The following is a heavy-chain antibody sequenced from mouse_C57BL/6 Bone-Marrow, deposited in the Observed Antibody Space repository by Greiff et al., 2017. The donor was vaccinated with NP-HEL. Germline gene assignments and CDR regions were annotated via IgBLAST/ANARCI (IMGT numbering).Heavy chain of an antibody. D-gene: IGHD2-1*01. CDR1: GFSLTSYG. V-gene: IGHV2-5*01. Sequence: QVQLQQSGPGLVQPSPTLSITCTVSGFSLTSYGVHWVRQSPGKGLEWLGVICRGGSTDYNAAFMSSLSITKDNSKSQVFFKMDSLQADDTAIYYCAKNGIYYGNTWFAYWGQGTLVTVSA. CDR2: ICRGGST. CDR3: AKNGIYYGNTWFAY. J-gene: IGHJ3*01.